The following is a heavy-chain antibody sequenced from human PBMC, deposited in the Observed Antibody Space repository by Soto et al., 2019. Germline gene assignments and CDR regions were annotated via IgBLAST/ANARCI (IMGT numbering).Heavy chain of an antibody. CDR3: ARYLPQRWLQFGQYYYGMDV. V-gene: IGHV3-23*01. D-gene: IGHD5-12*01. CDR2: ISYGGGTT. J-gene: IGHJ6*02. Sequence: PGGSLRLSCAASEFTFSNYAMSWVRQAPGKGLEWASAISYGGGTTYYADSVKGRFTISRDNAKNTLYLQMNSLRAEDTAVYYCARYLPQRWLQFGQYYYGMDVWGQGTTVTVSS. CDR1: EFTFSNYA.